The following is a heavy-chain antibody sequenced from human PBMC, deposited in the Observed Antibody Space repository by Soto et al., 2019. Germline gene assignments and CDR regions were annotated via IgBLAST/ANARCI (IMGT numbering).Heavy chain of an antibody. CDR3: ARDLPRGYSGYDPLYYFDY. Sequence: QVQLQESGPGLVKPSETLSLTCTVSGGSISSYYWSWIRQPPGKGLEWIGYIYYSGSTNYNPSLKSRVTISIDTAKNQFSLDLSSVTASDTAVYYCARDLPRGYSGYDPLYYFDYWGQGTLVTVSS. J-gene: IGHJ4*02. V-gene: IGHV4-59*01. CDR2: IYYSGST. CDR1: GGSISSYY. D-gene: IGHD5-12*01.